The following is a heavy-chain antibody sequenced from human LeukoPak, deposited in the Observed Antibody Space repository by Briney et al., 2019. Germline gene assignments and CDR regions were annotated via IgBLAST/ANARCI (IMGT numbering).Heavy chain of an antibody. J-gene: IGHJ4*02. CDR3: AKDNAIYYYGSGRPFDY. CDR1: GFTFSSYA. D-gene: IGHD3-10*01. V-gene: IGHV3-23*01. CDR2: IGGSGGST. Sequence: PGGSLRLSCAASGFTFSSYAMSWVRQTPGKGLEWVSAIGGSGGSTYYADSVKGRFTISRDNSKNTLYLQMNSLRAEDTAVYYCAKDNAIYYYGSGRPFDYWGQGTLVTVSS.